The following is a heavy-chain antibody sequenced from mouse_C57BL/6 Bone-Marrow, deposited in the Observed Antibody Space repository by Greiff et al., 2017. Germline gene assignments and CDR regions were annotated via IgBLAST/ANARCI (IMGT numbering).Heavy chain of an antibody. CDR2: IDPSDSET. D-gene: IGHD1-1*01. V-gene: IGHV1-52*01. J-gene: IGHJ2*01. CDR3: ARSYYVNYFDY. Sequence: VQLQQPGAELVRPGSSVKLSCKASGYTFTSYWMHWVKQRPIQGLEWIGNIDPSDSETHYNQKFKDKATLTVDKSSSTAYMQRISLTSEDSAVYDCARSYYVNYFDYWGQGTTLTVSS. CDR1: GYTFTSYW.